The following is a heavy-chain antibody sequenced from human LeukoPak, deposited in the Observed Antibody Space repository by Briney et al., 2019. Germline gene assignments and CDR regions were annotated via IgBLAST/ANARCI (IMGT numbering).Heavy chain of an antibody. Sequence: PSETLSLTCTVSGGSISSSSYYWSWIRQPPGKGLEWIGYIYYSGSTNYNPSLKSRVTISVDASKNQFSLKLSSVTAADTAVYYCARDLLDYYDSSGPYSNWFDPWGQGTLVTVSS. J-gene: IGHJ5*02. CDR3: ARDLLDYYDSSGPYSNWFDP. CDR2: IYYSGST. D-gene: IGHD3-22*01. CDR1: GGSISSSSYY. V-gene: IGHV4-61*01.